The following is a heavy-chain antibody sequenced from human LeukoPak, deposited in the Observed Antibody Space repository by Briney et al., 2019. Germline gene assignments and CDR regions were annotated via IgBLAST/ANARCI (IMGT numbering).Heavy chain of an antibody. D-gene: IGHD6-13*01. J-gene: IGHJ4*02. V-gene: IGHV3-23*01. CDR3: AKPPAAAGPFRY. CDR2: ISGSGGST. CDR1: GFTFSSYA. Sequence: GGSLRLSCAASGFTFSSYAMSWVRQAPGKGLEWVSAISGSGGSTYYADSVKGHFTISRDTSKNTLYLQMNSLRAEDTAVYYCAKPPAAAGPFRYWGQGTLVTVSS.